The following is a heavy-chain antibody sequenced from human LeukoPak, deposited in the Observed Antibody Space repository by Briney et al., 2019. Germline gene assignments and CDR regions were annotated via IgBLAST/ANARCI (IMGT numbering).Heavy chain of an antibody. Sequence: KFQGRVTITRDTSASTAYMELSSLRSEDTAVYYCARVVADDWFDPWGQGTLVTVSS. J-gene: IGHJ5*02. CDR3: ARVVADDWFDP. V-gene: IGHV1-3*01.